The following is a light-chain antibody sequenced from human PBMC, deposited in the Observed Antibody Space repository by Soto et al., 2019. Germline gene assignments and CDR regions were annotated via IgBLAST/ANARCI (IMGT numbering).Light chain of an antibody. V-gene: IGLV2-14*01. Sequence: QSVLTQPASVSGSPGQSITISCTGTSGDVGAYDYVSWYQQHPGKVPKLIIYVVNNRPSGVSYRFSGSKSGNTASLTISGLQAEDEADYYCSSYTSSSTLGVFGGGTKLTVL. CDR3: SSYTSSSTLGV. CDR1: SGDVGAYDY. CDR2: VVN. J-gene: IGLJ2*01.